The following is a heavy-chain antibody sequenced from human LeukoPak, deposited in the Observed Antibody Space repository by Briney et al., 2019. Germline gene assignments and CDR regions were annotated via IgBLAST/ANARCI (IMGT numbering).Heavy chain of an antibody. CDR3: AKGEKWRDYGDYVPLSFGY. V-gene: IGHV3-30*02. D-gene: IGHD4-17*01. Sequence: WGSLRLSCAASGFTFSSYDMHWVRQAPGKGLEWVAFIRYDGSNKYYADSVKGRFTISRDNSKNTLYLQMNSLRAEDTAVYYCAKGEKWRDYGDYVPLSFGYWGQGTLVTVSS. CDR1: GFTFSSYD. CDR2: IRYDGSNK. J-gene: IGHJ4*02.